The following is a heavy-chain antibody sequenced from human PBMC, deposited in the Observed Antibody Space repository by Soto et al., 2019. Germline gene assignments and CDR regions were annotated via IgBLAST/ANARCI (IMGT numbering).Heavy chain of an antibody. CDR2: ISSSGSII. J-gene: IGHJ6*02. V-gene: IGHV3-11*01. Sequence: GGSMRHSNAASELTFSDYYMSWLRQAPGKGLEWVSDISSSGSIIYYADSVKGRFTISRDNAKNSLYLQMNSLRAEDTAVYYCASVNGYYYYGMDVWGQGTTVTVSS. CDR1: ELTFSDYY. CDR3: ASVNGYYYYGMDV. D-gene: IGHD3-22*01.